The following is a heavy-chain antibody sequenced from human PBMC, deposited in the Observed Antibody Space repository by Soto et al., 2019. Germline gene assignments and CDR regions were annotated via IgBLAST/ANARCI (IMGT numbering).Heavy chain of an antibody. Sequence: ASVKVSCKASGYTFTSYGISWARQAPGQGLEWMGWISAYNGNTNYAQKLQGRVTTTTDTSTSTAYMELRSLRSDDTAVYYCARVGVRTETYYYYGMDVWGQGTTVTVSS. CDR1: GYTFTSYG. CDR2: ISAYNGNT. CDR3: ARVGVRTETYYYYGMDV. J-gene: IGHJ6*02. D-gene: IGHD1-26*01. V-gene: IGHV1-18*01.